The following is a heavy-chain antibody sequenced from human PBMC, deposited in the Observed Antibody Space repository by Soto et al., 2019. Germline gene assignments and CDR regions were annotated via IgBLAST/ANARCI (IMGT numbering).Heavy chain of an antibody. CDR2: IYWDDDK. Sequence: ITLKKSGPTLVKPTQTLTLTCTFSGFSLSTTGVGVGWIRQPPGKALEWLALIYWDDDKRYNPSLNSRLTITKDTSKNQVVLAMTNMDPVDTATFYCVQSRCGGDCLQSYSSHSYYGLDVWGQGTTVTVSS. V-gene: IGHV2-5*02. CDR1: GFSLSTTGVG. D-gene: IGHD2-21*02. CDR3: VQSRCGGDCLQSYSSHSYYGLDV. J-gene: IGHJ6*02.